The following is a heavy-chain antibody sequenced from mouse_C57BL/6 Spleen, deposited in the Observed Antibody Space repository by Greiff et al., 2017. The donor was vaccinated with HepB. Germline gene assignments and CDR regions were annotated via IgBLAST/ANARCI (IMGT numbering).Heavy chain of an antibody. CDR2: IWSGGST. D-gene: IGHD2-2*01. Sequence: VMLVESGPGLVQPSQSLSITCTVSGFSLTSYGVHWVRQSPGKGLEWLGVIWSGGSTDYNAAFISRLSISKDNSKSQVFFKMNSLQADDTAIYYCARSGVTTGYYAMDYWGQGTSVTVSS. J-gene: IGHJ4*01. CDR1: GFSLTSYG. CDR3: ARSGVTTGYYAMDY. V-gene: IGHV2-2*01.